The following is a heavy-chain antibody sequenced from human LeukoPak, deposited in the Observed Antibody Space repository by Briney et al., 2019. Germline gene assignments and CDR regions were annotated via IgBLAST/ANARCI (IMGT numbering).Heavy chain of an antibody. Sequence: GASVKVSCKASGYTFTSYDINWVRQATGQGLEWMGWMNPNSGNTGYAQKFQGRVTTTRNTSISTAYMELSSLRSEDTAVYYCARASYYDPPRVDPWGQGTLVTVSS. D-gene: IGHD3-3*01. CDR1: GYTFTSYD. V-gene: IGHV1-8*01. CDR2: MNPNSGNT. J-gene: IGHJ5*02. CDR3: ARASYYDPPRVDP.